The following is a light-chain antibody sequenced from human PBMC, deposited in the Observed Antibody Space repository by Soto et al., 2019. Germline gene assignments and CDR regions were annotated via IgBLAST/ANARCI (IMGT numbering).Light chain of an antibody. V-gene: IGKV2-28*01. CDR3: MQGTQSPWT. CDR2: LGS. J-gene: IGKJ1*01. Sequence: DIVMTRSPLSLPVTPGEPASISCRSSQSLLHSNGYNYLDRYLQKPGQSPQLLIYLGSNRASGVPDRFSGSGSGTDFTLKISRVEAEDVGVYYCMQGTQSPWTFGQGTKVDIK. CDR1: QSLLHSNGYNY.